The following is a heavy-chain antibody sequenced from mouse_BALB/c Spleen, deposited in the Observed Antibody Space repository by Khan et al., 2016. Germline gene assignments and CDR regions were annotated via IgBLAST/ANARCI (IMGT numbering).Heavy chain of an antibody. CDR2: IDPENGNT. CDR1: GFNFKDYY. CDR3: ARSTATYFDY. J-gene: IGHJ2*01. D-gene: IGHD1-2*01. Sequence: VQLKESGAELVRPGALVKLSCKASGFNFKDYYMHWVKQRPEQGLEWIGWIDPENGNTIYDPKFQGKASITVETSSNTAYLQISSLTSEDSADYYCARSTATYFDYWGQGTTLTVSS. V-gene: IGHV14-1*02.